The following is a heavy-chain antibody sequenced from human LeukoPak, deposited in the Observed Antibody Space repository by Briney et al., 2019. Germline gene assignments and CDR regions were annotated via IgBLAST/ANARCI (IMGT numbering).Heavy chain of an antibody. D-gene: IGHD3-9*01. CDR1: GASISRSSYY. CDR3: VGYDILTGPGY. Sequence: PSETLSLTCIVSGASISRSSYYWGWTRQPPGKGLEWIGEIYHSGRTNYNPSLKSRVTISVDKTKNQFSLKLSSVTAADTAMYYCVGYDILTGPGYWGQGTLVTVSS. J-gene: IGHJ4*02. CDR2: IYHSGRT. V-gene: IGHV4-39*07.